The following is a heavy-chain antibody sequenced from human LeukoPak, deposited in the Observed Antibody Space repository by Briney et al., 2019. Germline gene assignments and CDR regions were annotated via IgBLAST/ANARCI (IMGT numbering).Heavy chain of an antibody. Sequence: GGSLRLSCAASGFIVSSNYMTWVRQAPGKGLEWVSVIYTGGSTYYADSVKGRFTISRDNSRNTLYLQMNSLRAEDTAVYYCTTLVPVIAAVPIDYWGQGTLVTVSS. CDR1: GFIVSSNY. J-gene: IGHJ4*02. V-gene: IGHV3-53*01. CDR2: IYTGGST. CDR3: TTLVPVIAAVPIDY. D-gene: IGHD6-13*01.